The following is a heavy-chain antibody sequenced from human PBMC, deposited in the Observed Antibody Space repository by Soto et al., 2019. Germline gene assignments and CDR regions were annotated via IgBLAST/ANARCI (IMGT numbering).Heavy chain of an antibody. CDR1: GGTFSSYA. Sequence: SVKVSCKASGGTFSSYAISWVRQAPGQGLEWMGGIIPIFGTANYAQKFQGRVTITADESTSTAYMELSSLRSEDTAVYYCARPTEGYCSGGSCYDNWFDPWGQGTLVTVSS. CDR2: IIPIFGTA. V-gene: IGHV1-69*13. CDR3: ARPTEGYCSGGSCYDNWFDP. J-gene: IGHJ5*02. D-gene: IGHD2-15*01.